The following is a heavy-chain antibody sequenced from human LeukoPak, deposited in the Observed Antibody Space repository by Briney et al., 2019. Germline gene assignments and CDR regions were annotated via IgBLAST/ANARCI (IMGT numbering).Heavy chain of an antibody. CDR1: GGTFSSCA. CDR3: ARSALAAAGTFDP. CDR2: IIPIFGTA. J-gene: IGHJ5*02. V-gene: IGHV1-69*13. Sequence: ASVKVSCKASGGTFSSCAISWVRQAPGQGLEWMGGIIPIFGTANYAQKFQGRVTITADESTSTAYMELSSLRSDDTAVYYCARSALAAAGTFDPWGQGTLVTVSS. D-gene: IGHD6-13*01.